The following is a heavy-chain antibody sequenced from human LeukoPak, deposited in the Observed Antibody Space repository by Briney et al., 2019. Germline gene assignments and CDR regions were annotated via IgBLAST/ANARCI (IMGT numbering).Heavy chain of an antibody. V-gene: IGHV3-7*01. CDR1: GLTFRDYW. CDR3: ARDLRGDTNNWLDP. CDR2: IKSDGSEK. D-gene: IGHD3-10*01. J-gene: IGHJ5*02. Sequence: GGSLRLSCAAPGLTFRDYWMNWVRQTPGKGLEWVAVIKSDGSEKYYVDSVKGRFTISRDNAKNSLYLQLNSLRVEDTAVYYCARDLRGDTNNWLDPWGQGTLVTVSS.